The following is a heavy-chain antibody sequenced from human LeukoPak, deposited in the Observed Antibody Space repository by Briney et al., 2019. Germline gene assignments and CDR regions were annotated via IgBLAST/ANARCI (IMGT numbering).Heavy chain of an antibody. CDR3: ARYSPYISNSLWFDY. Sequence: ASVKVSCKASGHSFTKFGISWVRQAPGQGLEWMGWISAYNGNTNYAQKLQGRVTMTTDTSTSTAYMELRSLRSDDTAVYYCARYSPYISNSLWFDYWGQGTLVTVSS. D-gene: IGHD6-13*01. J-gene: IGHJ4*01. CDR2: ISAYNGNT. V-gene: IGHV1-18*01. CDR1: GHSFTKFG.